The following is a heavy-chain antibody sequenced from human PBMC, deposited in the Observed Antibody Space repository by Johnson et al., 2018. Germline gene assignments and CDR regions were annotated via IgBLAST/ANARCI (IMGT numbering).Heavy chain of an antibody. D-gene: IGHD3-22*01. Sequence: QVQLQQWGAGLLRXSETXSLXCAVHGESLSGYYCIWTRQLPGKGLEWIGQINHSGSTNYTPSLKSRVTISVDKSKNPFSLKLGPVTAADTAVYYCARVYYYDSSAFDAFDIWGQGTMVTVSS. CDR3: ARVYYYDSSAFDAFDI. J-gene: IGHJ3*02. V-gene: IGHV4-34*01. CDR1: GESLSGYY. CDR2: INHSGST.